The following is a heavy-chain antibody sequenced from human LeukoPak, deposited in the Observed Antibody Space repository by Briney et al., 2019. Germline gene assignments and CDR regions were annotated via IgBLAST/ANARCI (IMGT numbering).Heavy chain of an antibody. D-gene: IGHD3-10*01. J-gene: IGHJ5*01. CDR1: GYTFTTYG. CDR2: IRYDGTNK. CDR3: ARARRSGGITMIRGVKDRGWFDS. Sequence: GGSLRLSCAASGYTFTTYGMHWVRQAPGKGLEWVAFIRYDGTNKYYADSVKGRFTISRDNSQNIVDLQMNSLRAEDTAVYYCARARRSGGITMIRGVKDRGWFDSWGQGTLVSVSS. V-gene: IGHV3-30*02.